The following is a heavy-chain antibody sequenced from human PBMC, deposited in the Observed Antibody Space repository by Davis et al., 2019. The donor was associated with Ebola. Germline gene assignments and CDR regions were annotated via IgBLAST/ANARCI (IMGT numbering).Heavy chain of an antibody. V-gene: IGHV4-4*02. D-gene: IGHD6-19*01. CDR3: ARVLVFAVAGTFDY. CDR2: IYHSGST. CDR1: GGSISSSNW. Sequence: GSLRLSCAVSGGSISSSNWWSWVRQPPGKGLEWIGEIYHSGSTNYNPSLKSRVTISVDTSKNQFSLKLSSVTAADTAVYYCARVLVFAVAGTFDYWGQGTLVTVSS. J-gene: IGHJ4*02.